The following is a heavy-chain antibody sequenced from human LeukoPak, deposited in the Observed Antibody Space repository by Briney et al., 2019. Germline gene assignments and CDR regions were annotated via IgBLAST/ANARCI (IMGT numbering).Heavy chain of an antibody. J-gene: IGHJ3*02. Sequence: PSETLSLTCAVSGDFISSSNWWNWVRQPPGKGLEWIGEIYHSGSTNYDPSLKSRVTISIDMSTNQFSLKLSSVTAADTAVYYCARRIAAHHAFDIWGQGTMVIVSS. V-gene: IGHV4-4*02. CDR1: GDFISSSNW. CDR3: ARRIAAHHAFDI. D-gene: IGHD6-25*01. CDR2: IYHSGST.